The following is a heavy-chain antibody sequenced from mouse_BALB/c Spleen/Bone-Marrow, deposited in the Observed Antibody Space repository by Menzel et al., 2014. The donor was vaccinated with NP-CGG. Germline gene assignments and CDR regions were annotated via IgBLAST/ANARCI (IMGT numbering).Heavy chain of an antibody. CDR3: SRGRRDALDY. V-gene: IGHV1S81*02. CDR1: GYTFTSYY. CDR2: INPSNGGT. J-gene: IGHJ4*01. Sequence: VQLQQSGAELVKPGASVKLSCKASGYTFTSYYMYWVKQRPGQGLEWFGEINPSNGGTNFNEKFKNKATLTVDKSSXTAYMQLSSLTSEDSAVYYCSRGRRDALDYWGQGTSVTVSS.